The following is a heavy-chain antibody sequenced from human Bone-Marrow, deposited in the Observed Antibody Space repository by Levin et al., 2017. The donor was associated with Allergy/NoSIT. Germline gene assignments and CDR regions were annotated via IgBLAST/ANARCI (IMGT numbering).Heavy chain of an antibody. V-gene: IGHV1-2*02. CDR1: GYTFTGYY. CDR3: ARVSIDDVLTGPFDY. D-gene: IGHD3-9*01. J-gene: IGHJ4*02. Sequence: ASVKVSCKASGYTFTGYYMHWVRQAPGQGLEWMGWVNPNSGGTKYAQKFQGRVTMTRDTSISTVYMEMSRLRSDDTAVYYCARVSIDDVLTGPFDYWGQGTLVSVSS. CDR2: VNPNSGGT.